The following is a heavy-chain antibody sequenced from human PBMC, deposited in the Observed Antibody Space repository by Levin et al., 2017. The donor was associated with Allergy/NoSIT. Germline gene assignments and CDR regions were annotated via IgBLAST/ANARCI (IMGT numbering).Heavy chain of an antibody. Sequence: NAGGSLRLSCAASGFTFSNAWMSWVRQAPGKGLEWVGRIKSKTDGGTTDYAAPVKGRFTISRDDSKNTLYLQMNSLKTEDTAVYYCTTREPDGGGIDYWGQGTLVTVSS. CDR1: GFTFSNAW. CDR3: TTREPDGGGIDY. J-gene: IGHJ4*02. CDR2: IKSKTDGGTT. V-gene: IGHV3-15*01. D-gene: IGHD3-16*01.